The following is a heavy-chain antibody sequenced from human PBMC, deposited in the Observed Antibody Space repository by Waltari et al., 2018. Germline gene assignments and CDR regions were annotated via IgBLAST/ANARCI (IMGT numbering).Heavy chain of an antibody. J-gene: IGHJ4*02. D-gene: IGHD2-15*01. CDR3: ARGRYCSGGNCYFDQ. CDR2: INPGESET. CDR1: GLIFAGFW. Sequence: EEHLVESGGGLVQPGGSLSLSCAAPGLIFAGFWMTWGRQAPGKGLEWVANINPGESETYYVDSVKGRFTISRDNAKKSLYLQMNSLRAEDTAVYYCARGRYCSGGNCYFDQWGQGTLVIVSS. V-gene: IGHV3-7*01.